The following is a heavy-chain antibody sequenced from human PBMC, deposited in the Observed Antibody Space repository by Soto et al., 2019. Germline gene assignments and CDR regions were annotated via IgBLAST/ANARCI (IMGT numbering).Heavy chain of an antibody. J-gene: IGHJ4*02. D-gene: IGHD3-22*01. CDR2: MNSDGSNK. CDR3: ARARSPEVITTTLDY. CDR1: VFNFGNNW. V-gene: IGHV3-74*01. Sequence: GALRLSCAASVFNFGNNWMHWVRQAPGKGLEWVSRMNSDGSNKYYADSVKGRFTISRDNSKNTLYLQMNSLRAEDTAVYYCARARSPEVITTTLDYWGQGTLVTVSS.